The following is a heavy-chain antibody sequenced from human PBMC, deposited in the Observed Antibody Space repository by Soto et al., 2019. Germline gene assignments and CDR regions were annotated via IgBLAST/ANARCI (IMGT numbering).Heavy chain of an antibody. J-gene: IGHJ1*01. CDR2: ISSNSDTV. D-gene: IGHD3-16*01. V-gene: IGHV3-48*01. Sequence: DVYLVESGGGLVQPGGSLRLSCTASGFTLSSYSRNWVRPAPGKGPEWVPHISSNSDTVDYADSVKGRFTISRDNARNSLSLQMNSLRAEDTAVYYCARVGLKFLLGGEFFQVWGQGTLVTVSS. CDR3: ARVGLKFLLGGEFFQV. CDR1: GFTLSSYS.